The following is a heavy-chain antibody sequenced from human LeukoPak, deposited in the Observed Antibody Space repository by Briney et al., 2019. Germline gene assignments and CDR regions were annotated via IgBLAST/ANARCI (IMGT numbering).Heavy chain of an antibody. Sequence: GGSLRLSCASSGFTFSNYWMSWVRQAPGKGLEWVANIEEDGSEKDYVGSVKGRFTISRDNAKNSLYLQMNSLRAEDTAIYYCARDWGAAGLWDYWGQGTLVTVSS. J-gene: IGHJ4*02. D-gene: IGHD6-13*01. CDR1: GFTFSNYW. V-gene: IGHV3-7*05. CDR3: ARDWGAAGLWDY. CDR2: IEEDGSEK.